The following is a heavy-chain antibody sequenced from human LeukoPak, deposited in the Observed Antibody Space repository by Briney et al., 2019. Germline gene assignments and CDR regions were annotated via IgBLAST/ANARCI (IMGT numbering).Heavy chain of an antibody. CDR2: IWYDGSNK. CDR1: GFTFSSYG. V-gene: IGHV3-33*06. CDR3: AKERGGGGSYRYPFDY. Sequence: PGRSLRLSCAASGFTFSSYGMHWVRQAPGKGLEWVAVIWYDGSNKYYADSVKGRFTISRDNSKNTLYLQMNSLRAEDTAVYYCAKERGGGGSYRYPFDYWGQGTLVTVSS. D-gene: IGHD3-16*02. J-gene: IGHJ4*02.